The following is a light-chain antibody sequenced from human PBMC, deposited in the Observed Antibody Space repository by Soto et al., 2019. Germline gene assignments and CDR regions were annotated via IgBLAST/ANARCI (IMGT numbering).Light chain of an antibody. CDR2: GAS. Sequence: IQMTQSPSSLSASVGDSVTFTCRAGQSINIYWKWYQQKPGKAPSRCIYGASSLTSGVPSSVKGGGSRTDFTLTISSLHPEDCAPYYCQQGYRSPYTFGQGPKLELK. CDR1: QSINIY. V-gene: IGKV1-39*01. CDR3: QQGYRSPYT. J-gene: IGKJ2*01.